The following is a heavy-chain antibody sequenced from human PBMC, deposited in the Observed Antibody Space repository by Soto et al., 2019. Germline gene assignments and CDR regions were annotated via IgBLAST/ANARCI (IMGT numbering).Heavy chain of an antibody. CDR3: ARAPGGDCSGGSCPAPYYYYYGMDV. D-gene: IGHD2-15*01. CDR1: GGSISSGGYY. V-gene: IGHV4-31*03. J-gene: IGHJ6*02. Sequence: QVQLQESGPGLVKPSQTLSLTCTVSGGSISSGGYYWSWIRQHPGKGLEWIGYIYYSGSTYYNPSLKRRVTISVDTSKNQFSLKLSSVTAADTAVYYCARAPGGDCSGGSCPAPYYYYYGMDVWGQGTTVTVSS. CDR2: IYYSGST.